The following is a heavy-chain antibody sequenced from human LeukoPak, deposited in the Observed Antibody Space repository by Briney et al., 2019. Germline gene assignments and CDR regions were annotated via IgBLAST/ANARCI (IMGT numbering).Heavy chain of an antibody. V-gene: IGHV3-43*02. D-gene: IGHD5-18*01. CDR2: ISEDGDT. Sequence: QSGGSLRLSCAASGFTFGDFAMHCVRQAPGKGLEWVSLISEDGDTYYGDSVKGRFTVSRDNSKNSLYLQMNSLRTEDTGLYYCARVRTAMEIGAYWGQGTLVIVSS. CDR1: GFTFGDFA. CDR3: ARVRTAMEIGAY. J-gene: IGHJ4*02.